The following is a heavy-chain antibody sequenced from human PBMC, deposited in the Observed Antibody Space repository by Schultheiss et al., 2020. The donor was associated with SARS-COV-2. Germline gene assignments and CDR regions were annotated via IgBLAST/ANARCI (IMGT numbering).Heavy chain of an antibody. D-gene: IGHD5-24*01. Sequence: SETLSLTCTVSGGSVSSGSYYWGWIRQPPGKGLEWIGSFFHFGNTFYNPSLKSRLTISLDTSKNHFSLNLSSVTAADTAVYYCARHADGHNHFDYWGQGALVTVSS. V-gene: IGHV4-39*01. CDR1: GGSVSSGSYY. J-gene: IGHJ4*02. CDR2: FFHFGNT. CDR3: ARHADGHNHFDY.